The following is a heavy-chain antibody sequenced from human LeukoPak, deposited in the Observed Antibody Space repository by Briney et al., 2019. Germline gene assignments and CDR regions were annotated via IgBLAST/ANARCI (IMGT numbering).Heavy chain of an antibody. D-gene: IGHD1-26*01. J-gene: IGHJ4*02. V-gene: IGHV5-51*01. Sequence: GESLKISCKGSGYTFTSYWIGWVRQMPGKGLEWMGIIWPSDSDTRYSPSFQGQVTISADKSISTAYLQWSSLKASDTAIYFCARRISGYYIDYWGQGTLVSVSS. CDR2: IWPSDSDT. CDR1: GYTFTSYW. CDR3: ARRISGYYIDY.